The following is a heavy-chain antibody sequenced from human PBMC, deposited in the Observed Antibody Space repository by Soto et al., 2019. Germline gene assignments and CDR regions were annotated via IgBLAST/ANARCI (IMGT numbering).Heavy chain of an antibody. J-gene: IGHJ3*02. Sequence: QVQLQESGPGLVKPSQTLSLTCTVSGGSISSGGYYWCGLRQHPGKGLEWIGYIYYSGSTYYKPSLKRGVTISVDASKNQFSLKLSSVTAEYTDVYYCATALLRYCSSISCSGAFDIWGQGTMVTVSS. D-gene: IGHD2-2*01. CDR3: ATALLRYCSSISCSGAFDI. CDR2: IYYSGST. CDR1: GGSISSGGYY. V-gene: IGHV4-31*03.